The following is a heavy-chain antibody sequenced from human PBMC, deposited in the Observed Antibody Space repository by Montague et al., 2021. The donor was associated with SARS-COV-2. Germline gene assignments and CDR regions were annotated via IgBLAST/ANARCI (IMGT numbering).Heavy chain of an antibody. CDR3: ARDDYGEVLYYYYMDV. D-gene: IGHD4-17*01. Sequence: SLRLSFAASGFTFSSYSMNWVRQAPGKGLEWVSSISSSSSYIYYADSVKGRFTISRDNAKNSLYLQMNSLRAEDTAVYYCARDDYGEVLYYYYMDVWGKGTTVTVSS. J-gene: IGHJ6*03. V-gene: IGHV3-21*01. CDR2: ISSSSSYI. CDR1: GFTFSSYS.